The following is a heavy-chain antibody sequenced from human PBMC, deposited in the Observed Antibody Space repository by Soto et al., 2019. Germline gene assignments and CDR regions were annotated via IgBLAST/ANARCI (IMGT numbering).Heavy chain of an antibody. J-gene: IGHJ6*02. V-gene: IGHV3-30*18. CDR1: GFTFSSYG. Sequence: QVQLVESGGGVVQPGRSLRLSCAASGFTFSSYGMHWVRQAPGKGLEWVAVISYDGSNKYYADSVKGRFTLSRHNSKHTLYLQMNSLRAEDTAVYYCAKGKGDGSFYYYGMDVWGQATTVTVSS. D-gene: IGHD2-15*01. CDR3: AKGKGDGSFYYYGMDV. CDR2: ISYDGSNK.